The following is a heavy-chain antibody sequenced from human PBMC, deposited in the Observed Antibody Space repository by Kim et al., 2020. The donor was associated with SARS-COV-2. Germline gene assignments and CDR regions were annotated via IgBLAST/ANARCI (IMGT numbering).Heavy chain of an antibody. V-gene: IGHV4-38-2*02. J-gene: IGHJ4*02. CDR2: IYHSGST. D-gene: IGHD1-26*01. CDR3: ARGRPGGFDY. CDR1: GYSISSGYY. Sequence: SETLSLTCIVSGYSISSGYYWGWIRQPPGKGLEWIGSIYHSGSTYYNPSLKSRVTISVDTSKNQFSLKLSSVTAADTAVYYCARGRPGGFDYWGQGTLVTVSS.